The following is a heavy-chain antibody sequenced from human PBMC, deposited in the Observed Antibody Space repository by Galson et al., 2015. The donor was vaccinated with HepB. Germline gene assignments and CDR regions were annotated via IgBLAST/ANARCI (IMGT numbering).Heavy chain of an antibody. CDR1: DGSLSGYS. CDR3: ARLYLEWLERGAFDI. CDR2: ISHSGST. J-gene: IGHJ3*02. V-gene: IGHV4-34*01. D-gene: IGHD3-3*01. Sequence: ETLSLTCGVYDGSLSGYSWSWIRQAPGMGLEWIGEISHSGSTNYNPSLKSRVTISADMSKKQCSLKLNSVTSADTAIYYCARLYLEWLERGAFDIWGQGTMVIVSS.